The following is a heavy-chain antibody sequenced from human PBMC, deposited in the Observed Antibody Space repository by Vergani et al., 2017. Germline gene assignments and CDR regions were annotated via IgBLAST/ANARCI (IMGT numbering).Heavy chain of an antibody. CDR3: AKRPNFNNRPTDY. Sequence: EVQLLESGGGVVQPGGSLRLSCAASGFIFSSHAMTWVRQAPGKGLEWVSTISGSGASTYYADSVKGRFSISRDNSKNTLLLQMNSLRAKDTAVYYCAKRPNFNNRPTDYWGQGTLVTVSS. CDR2: ISGSGAST. D-gene: IGHD1/OR15-1a*01. V-gene: IGHV3-23*01. J-gene: IGHJ4*02. CDR1: GFIFSSHA.